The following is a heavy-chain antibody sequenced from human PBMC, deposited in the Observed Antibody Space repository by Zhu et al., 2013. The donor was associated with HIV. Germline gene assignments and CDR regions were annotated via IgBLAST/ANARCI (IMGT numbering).Heavy chain of an antibody. CDR1: GGSISSTNW. V-gene: IGHV4-4*02. Sequence: QVQLQESGPGLVKPSGTLSLTCAVSGGSISSTNWWSWVRQPPGEGLEWIGEISRSENTNYNPSLRGRVTISVDKSKNQFSLKLSSVTAADTAVYYCARVHCDSTSCHYLDYWGQGALVTVSS. CDR3: ARVHCDSTSCHYLDY. CDR2: ISRSENT. D-gene: IGHD2-2*01. J-gene: IGHJ4*02.